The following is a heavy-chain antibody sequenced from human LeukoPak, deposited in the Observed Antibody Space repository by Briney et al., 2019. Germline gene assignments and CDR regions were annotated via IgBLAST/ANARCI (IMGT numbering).Heavy chain of an antibody. CDR2: IYYSGST. V-gene: IGHV4-39*07. D-gene: IGHD1-26*01. Sequence: ASETLSLTCTVSGGSISSSSYYWGWIRQPPGKGLEWIGSIYYSGSTYYNPSLKSRVTISVDTSKNQFSLKLSSVTAADTAVYYCARDWRELGLDYWGQGTLVTVSS. CDR1: GGSISSSSYY. CDR3: ARDWRELGLDY. J-gene: IGHJ4*02.